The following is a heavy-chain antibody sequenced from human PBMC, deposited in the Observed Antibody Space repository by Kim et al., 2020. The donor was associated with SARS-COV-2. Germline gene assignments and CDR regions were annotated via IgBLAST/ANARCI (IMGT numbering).Heavy chain of an antibody. D-gene: IGHD1-26*01. CDR2: T. CDR3: ARGGLVGATPR. V-gene: IGHV4-34*01. J-gene: IGHJ4*02. Sequence: TNNNPSLKSRVTISVDTSKNQFSLKLGSVTAADTAVYYCARGGLVGATPRWGQGTLVTVSS.